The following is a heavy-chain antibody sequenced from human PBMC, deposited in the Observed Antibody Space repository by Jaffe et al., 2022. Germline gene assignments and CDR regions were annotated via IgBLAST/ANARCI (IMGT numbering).Heavy chain of an antibody. CDR3: ARDGDYCSGGSCYSTRYRGVDY. CDR1: GFTFSSYW. J-gene: IGHJ4*02. V-gene: IGHV3-7*01. Sequence: EVQLVESGGGLVQPGGSLRLSCAASGFTFSSYWMSWVRQAPGKGLEWVANIKQDGSEKYYVDSVKGRFTISRDNAKNSLYLQMNSLRAEDTAVYYCARDGDYCSGGSCYSTRYRGVDYWGQGTLVTVSS. D-gene: IGHD2-15*01. CDR2: IKQDGSEK.